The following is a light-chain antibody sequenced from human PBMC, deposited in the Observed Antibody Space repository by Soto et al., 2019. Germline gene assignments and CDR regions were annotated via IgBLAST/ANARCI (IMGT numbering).Light chain of an antibody. Sequence: EILMTQSPATLSVSPGEGATLSCRASQSVSSKLAWYQQTPGQAPRRLIYGASTRATGIPARFSGSGSGTEVTPLISSRQSDDAVVYYCQQYNSWLWTFGQGTKVDIK. V-gene: IGKV3-15*01. CDR2: GAS. J-gene: IGKJ1*01. CDR1: QSVSSK. CDR3: QQYNSWLWT.